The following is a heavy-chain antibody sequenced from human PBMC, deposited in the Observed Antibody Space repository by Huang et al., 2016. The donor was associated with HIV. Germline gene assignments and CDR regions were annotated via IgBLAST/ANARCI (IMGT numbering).Heavy chain of an antibody. CDR3: ARGVGNSNRGFDI. CDR2: IIPLHDTT. CDR1: GGTVSSFS. Sequence: QVQLVQSGAEMKKSGSSVKVSCKASGGTVSSFSFTWVRQAPGHGLEWMGGIIPLHDTTDLALKFRGRVTVTADASMNTAFMELSGLTSQDTAVYYCARGVGNSNRGFDIWGQGTLVTVS. V-gene: IGHV1-69*13. J-gene: IGHJ4*02. D-gene: IGHD5-18*01.